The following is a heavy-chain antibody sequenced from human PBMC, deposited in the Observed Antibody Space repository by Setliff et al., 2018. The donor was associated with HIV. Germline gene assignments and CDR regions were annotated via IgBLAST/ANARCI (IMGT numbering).Heavy chain of an antibody. J-gene: IGHJ4*02. CDR1: GGSIGSSSYY. V-gene: IGHV4-39*01. CDR2: IYYSGST. D-gene: IGHD2-2*01. Sequence: PSETLSLTCTVSGGSIGSSSYYWGWVRQPPGKGLEWIGTIYYSGSTYYNPSLRSRVTISVDTSRNQFSLRLSSVTAADTAFYYCARHNPGSVPASSQDYWGQGVQVTVSS. CDR3: ARHNPGSVPASSQDY.